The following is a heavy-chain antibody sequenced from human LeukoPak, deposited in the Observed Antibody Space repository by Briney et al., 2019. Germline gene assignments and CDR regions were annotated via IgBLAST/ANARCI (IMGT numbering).Heavy chain of an antibody. CDR3: ARGDYGYRDAFDI. CDR1: GGSFSGYY. Sequence: SETLSLTCAVYGGSFSGYYWSWIRQPPGKGLEWIGEINHSGSTNYNPSLKSRVTISVDTSKNQFSLKLSSVTAADTAVYYCARGDYGYRDAFDIWGQGTMVTVSS. CDR2: INHSGST. D-gene: IGHD5-18*01. J-gene: IGHJ3*02. V-gene: IGHV4-34*01.